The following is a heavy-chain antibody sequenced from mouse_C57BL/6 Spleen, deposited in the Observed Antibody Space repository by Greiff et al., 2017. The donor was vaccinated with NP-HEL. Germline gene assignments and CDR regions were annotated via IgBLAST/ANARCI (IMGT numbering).Heavy chain of an antibody. V-gene: IGHV5-9-1*02. Sequence: EVQVVESGEGLVKPGGSLKLSCAASGFTFSSYAMSWVRQTPEKRLEWVAYISSGGDYIYYADTVKGRFTISRDNARNTLYLQMSSLKSEDTAMYYCTRDELGRGGFAYWGQGTLVTVSA. CDR1: GFTFSSYA. J-gene: IGHJ3*01. D-gene: IGHD4-1*01. CDR2: ISSGGDYI. CDR3: TRDELGRGGFAY.